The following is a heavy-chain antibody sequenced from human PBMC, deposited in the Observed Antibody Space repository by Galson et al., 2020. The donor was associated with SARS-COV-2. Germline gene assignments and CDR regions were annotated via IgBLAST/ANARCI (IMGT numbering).Heavy chain of an antibody. CDR2: IKIKTDGGTT. Sequence: GGSLRLSCAASGFTFSNAWMSWVRQAPGKGLEWVGRIKIKTDGGTTDYAAPVKGRFTISRDDSKNTLYLQMNSLKTEDTAVYYCTTDSRMTTVTSNDYWGQGTLVTVSS. CDR1: GFTFSNAW. CDR3: TTDSRMTTVTSNDY. V-gene: IGHV3-15*01. D-gene: IGHD4-17*01. J-gene: IGHJ4*02.